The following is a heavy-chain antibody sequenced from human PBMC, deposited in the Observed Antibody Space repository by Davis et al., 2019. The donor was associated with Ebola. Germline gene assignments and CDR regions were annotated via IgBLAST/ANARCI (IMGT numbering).Heavy chain of an antibody. V-gene: IGHV5-51*01. J-gene: IGHJ5*02. CDR1: GYSFPNYW. D-gene: IGHD4-23*01. CDR2: IYPGDSDV. CDR3: ARSTVGGKSGRWFDP. Sequence: GESLKISCKGAGYSFPNYWIGWVRQMPGKGLEWLGIIYPGDSDVRYSPSFQGRVTISADKSTSTAYLQWSSLKASDTAMYYCARSTVGGKSGRWFDPWGQGTLVTVSS.